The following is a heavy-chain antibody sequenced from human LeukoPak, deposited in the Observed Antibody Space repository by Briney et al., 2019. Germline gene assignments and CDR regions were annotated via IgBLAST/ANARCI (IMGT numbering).Heavy chain of an antibody. CDR2: MSGSGTST. Sequence: PGGSLRLSCVASGFTFNNYAMSWVRQTPGRGLEWVSAMSGSGTSTYYVDSVKGRFTISRDISKNTLYLQMNSLRAEDTAVYYCASDPVHTATAGYWGQGALVTVSS. D-gene: IGHD5-18*01. J-gene: IGHJ4*02. V-gene: IGHV3-23*01. CDR1: GFTFNNYA. CDR3: ASDPVHTATAGY.